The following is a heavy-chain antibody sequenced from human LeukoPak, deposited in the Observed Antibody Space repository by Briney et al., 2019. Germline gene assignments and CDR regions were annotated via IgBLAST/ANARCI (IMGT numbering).Heavy chain of an antibody. CDR3: ARDKRFGELLQSDAFDI. CDR1: GYTFTGYY. D-gene: IGHD3-10*01. J-gene: IGHJ3*02. Sequence: SVKVSCKASGYTFTGYYMHWVRQAPGQGLEWMGRIIPILGIANYAQKFQGRVTITADKSTSTAYMELSSLRSEDTAVYYCARDKRFGELLQSDAFDIWGQGTLVTVAS. CDR2: IIPILGIA. V-gene: IGHV1-69*04.